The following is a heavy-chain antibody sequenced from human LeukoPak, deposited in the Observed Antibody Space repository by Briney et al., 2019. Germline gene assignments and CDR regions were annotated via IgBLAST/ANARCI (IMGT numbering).Heavy chain of an antibody. D-gene: IGHD6-13*01. CDR1: GYTFTGYY. J-gene: IGHJ6*03. V-gene: IGHV1-2*02. CDR3: ARGGSSSWSTYYYYYYMDV. Sequence: ASVKVSCKASGYTFTGYYMHWVRQAPGQGLEWMGWINPNSGGTNYAQKFQGRVTMTRDTSISTAYMELSRLRSDDTAVYYCARGGSSSWSTYYYYYYMDVWGKGTTVTISS. CDR2: INPNSGGT.